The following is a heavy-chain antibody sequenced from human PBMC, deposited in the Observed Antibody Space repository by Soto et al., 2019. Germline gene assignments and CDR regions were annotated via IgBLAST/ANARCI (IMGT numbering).Heavy chain of an antibody. V-gene: IGHV4-31*03. CDR1: GGSISSGGYH. J-gene: IGHJ4*02. D-gene: IGHD2-15*01. Sequence: PSETLSLTCTVSGGSISSGGYHWSWIRQHPGKGLEWIGYIYYSGSTYYNPSLKSRVTISVDTSKNQFSLKLSSVTAADTAMYYCARDRRYCSGGSCYSGEDYWGQGTLVTVSS. CDR3: ARDRRYCSGGSCYSGEDY. CDR2: IYYSGST.